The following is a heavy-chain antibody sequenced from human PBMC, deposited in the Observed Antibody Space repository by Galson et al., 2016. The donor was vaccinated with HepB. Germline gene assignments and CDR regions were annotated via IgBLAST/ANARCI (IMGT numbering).Heavy chain of an antibody. CDR3: ARDFGYCSSTSCYKGGLFYYYGKDV. CDR2: ISNSNSYI. V-gene: IGHV3-21*01. D-gene: IGHD2-2*02. CDR1: GFTFSTYN. J-gene: IGHJ6*02. Sequence: SLRLSCAASGFTFSTYNMNWVRQAPGKGLEWVSSISNSNSYIYYTDSVKGRFTISRDNAKNSLYLQMNSLRAEDTAVYYCARDFGYCSSTSCYKGGLFYYYGKDVRGQGTTVTVSS.